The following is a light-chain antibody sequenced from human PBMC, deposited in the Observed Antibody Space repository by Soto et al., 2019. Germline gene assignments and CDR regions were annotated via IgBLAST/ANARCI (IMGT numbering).Light chain of an antibody. J-gene: IGKJ4*01. CDR3: PQYYSPPFT. Sequence: DIVMTQSPDSLAVSLGERATINCKSSQTVLYSSNNKNYLAWYQQKPGQPPKLLISWASTRESGVPDRFSGSGSGTDFTLTISSMQAEDVAVYYCPQYYSPPFTFGGGTKVEI. CDR2: WAS. V-gene: IGKV4-1*01. CDR1: QTVLYSSNNKNY.